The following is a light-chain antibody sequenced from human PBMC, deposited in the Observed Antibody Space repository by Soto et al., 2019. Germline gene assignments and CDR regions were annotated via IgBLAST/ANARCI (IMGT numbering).Light chain of an antibody. Sequence: QSVLTQPASVSGSRGQSITISCTGTSSDVGGYNYVSWYQQHPGKAPKLMIYDVSNRPSGVSNRFSGSKSGNTASLTISGLQAEDEADYYCSSYTSSSTLYVFGTGTNLTVL. CDR2: DVS. CDR3: SSYTSSSTLYV. J-gene: IGLJ1*01. CDR1: SSDVGGYNY. V-gene: IGLV2-14*01.